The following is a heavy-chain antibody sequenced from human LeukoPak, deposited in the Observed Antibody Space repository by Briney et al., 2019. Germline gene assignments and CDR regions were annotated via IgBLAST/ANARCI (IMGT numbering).Heavy chain of an antibody. CDR3: ARVWSGNYYEDRGAFDI. CDR2: IYNDGST. J-gene: IGHJ3*02. Sequence: SETLSLTCTVSGFSISGAYFWGWTRQPPGKGLEWIGSIYNDGSTHHNPSLWSRVTISVDTSKNQFSLKLTSVTAADTAIYYCARVWSGNYYEDRGAFDIWGHGTMVTVSS. V-gene: IGHV4-38-2*02. D-gene: IGHD3-22*01. CDR1: GFSISGAYF.